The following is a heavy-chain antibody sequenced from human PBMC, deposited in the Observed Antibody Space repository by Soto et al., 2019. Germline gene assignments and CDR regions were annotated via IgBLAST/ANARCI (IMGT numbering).Heavy chain of an antibody. V-gene: IGHV3-23*01. CDR2: ISGSGGST. Sequence: PGGSLRLSCAASGFTFSSYAMSWVRQAPGKGLEWVSAISGSGGSTYYADSVKGRFTISRDNSKNTLYLQMNSLRAEDTAVYYCARGDSSGPTFDFDYWGQGTLVTVSS. CDR1: GFTFSSYA. D-gene: IGHD6-19*01. CDR3: ARGDSSGPTFDFDY. J-gene: IGHJ4*02.